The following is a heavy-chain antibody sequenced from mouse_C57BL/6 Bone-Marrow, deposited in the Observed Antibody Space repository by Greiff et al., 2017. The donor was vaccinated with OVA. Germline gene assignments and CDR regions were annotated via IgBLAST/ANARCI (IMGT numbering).Heavy chain of an antibody. Sequence: EVQLQQSGAELVRPGASVKLSCTASGFNIKDDYMHWVKQRPEQGLEWIGWIDPENGDTEYASKFQGKATITADTSSNTAYLQLSGLTSEDTAVYYCTLEGYTYWGQGTTLTVSS. V-gene: IGHV14-4*01. CDR3: TLEGYTY. J-gene: IGHJ2*01. CDR1: GFNIKDDY. CDR2: IDPENGDT. D-gene: IGHD2-2*01.